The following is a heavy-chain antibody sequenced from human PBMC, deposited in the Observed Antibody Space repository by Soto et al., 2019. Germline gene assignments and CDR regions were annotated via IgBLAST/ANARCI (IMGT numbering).Heavy chain of an antibody. CDR2: IYHSGST. D-gene: IGHD2-2*01. CDR3: ARAPSYCISTSCYGYYYGMDV. V-gene: IGHV4-4*02. CDR1: GGSISSSNW. Sequence: PSETLSLTCAVSGGSISSSNWWSWVRQPPGKGLEWIGEIYHSGSTNYNPSLKSRVTISVDTSKNQFSLKLSSVTAADTAVYYCARAPSYCISTSCYGYYYGMDVWGQGTTVS. J-gene: IGHJ6*02.